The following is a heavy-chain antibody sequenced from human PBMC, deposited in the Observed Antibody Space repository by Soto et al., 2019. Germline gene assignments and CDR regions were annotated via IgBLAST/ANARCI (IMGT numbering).Heavy chain of an antibody. D-gene: IGHD6-13*01. CDR3: ARKISSSWYPTFDY. Sequence: PSETLSLTCAVSGGSISSYYWSWIRQPPGKGLEWIGYIYYSGSTNYNPSLKSRVTISVDTSKNQFSLKLSSVTAADTAVYYCARKISSSWYPTFDYWGQGTLVTVSS. V-gene: IGHV4-59*01. CDR1: GGSISSYY. J-gene: IGHJ4*02. CDR2: IYYSGST.